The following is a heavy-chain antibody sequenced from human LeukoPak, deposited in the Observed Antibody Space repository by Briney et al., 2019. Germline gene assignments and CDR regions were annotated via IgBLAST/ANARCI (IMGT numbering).Heavy chain of an antibody. D-gene: IGHD6-13*01. CDR3: ARASRIAAAGFFQH. CDR1: GGSISSSSYY. J-gene: IGHJ1*01. CDR2: IYYSGST. Sequence: SETLSLTCTVSGGSISSSSYYWGWIRQPPGKGLEWIGSIYYSGSTYYNPSLKSRVTISVDTSKNQFSLKLSSVTAADTAVYYCARASRIAAAGFFQHWGQGTLVTVSS. V-gene: IGHV4-39*07.